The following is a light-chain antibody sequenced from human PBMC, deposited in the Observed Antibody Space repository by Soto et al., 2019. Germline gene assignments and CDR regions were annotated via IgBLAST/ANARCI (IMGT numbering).Light chain of an antibody. V-gene: IGKV1-39*01. J-gene: IGKJ5*01. Sequence: DIQMTQSPSSLSASVGDRVTIPCRASQTISRNLNWYQQKPGKAPKLLIYAASSLQSGVPSRFSGSGSGTDFTLAISSLQPEDFATYYCQQSDSIPITFGKGHDWRL. CDR1: QTISRN. CDR3: QQSDSIPIT. CDR2: AAS.